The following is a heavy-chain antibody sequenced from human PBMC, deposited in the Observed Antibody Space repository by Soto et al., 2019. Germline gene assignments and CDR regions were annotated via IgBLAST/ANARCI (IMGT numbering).Heavy chain of an antibody. CDR1: GYTFTHYY. Sequence: QVQLVQSGAEVKKPGASVKLSCRTSGYTFTHYYIHWVRQAPGQGLEWLAIINPARGSTNDAQDFMGRVTLTMDTSTTTVYMELSGVRAEDTAIFYCARDLAAGDHWGQGTLVTVSS. J-gene: IGHJ4*02. CDR3: ARDLAAGDH. CDR2: INPARGST. D-gene: IGHD6-25*01. V-gene: IGHV1-46*01.